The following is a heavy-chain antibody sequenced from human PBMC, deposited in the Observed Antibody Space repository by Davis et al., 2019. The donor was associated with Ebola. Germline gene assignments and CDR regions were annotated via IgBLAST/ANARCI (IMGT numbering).Heavy chain of an antibody. D-gene: IGHD5-18*01. J-gene: IGHJ6*02. Sequence: GESLKISCAASGFTFSSYSMNWVRQAPGKGLEWVSSISSSSSYIYYADSVKGRFTISRDNAKNSLYLQMNSPRAEDTAVYYCARDRPGVDTAMGTPIYYYYYGMDVWGQGTTVTVSS. CDR1: GFTFSSYS. V-gene: IGHV3-21*01. CDR3: ARDRPGVDTAMGTPIYYYYYGMDV. CDR2: ISSSSSYI.